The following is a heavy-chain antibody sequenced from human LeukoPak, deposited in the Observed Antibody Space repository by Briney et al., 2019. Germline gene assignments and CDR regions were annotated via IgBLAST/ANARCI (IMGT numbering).Heavy chain of an antibody. J-gene: IGHJ4*02. CDR2: IYYSGST. CDR3: ARDYYGSGSKIDY. Sequence: SETLSLTCTVSGGSISSYYWSWIRQPPGKGLDWIGYIYYSGSTNYNPSLKSRVTISVDTSKNQFSLKLSSVTAADTAVYYCARDYYGSGSKIDYWGQGTLVTVSS. V-gene: IGHV4-59*01. D-gene: IGHD3-10*01. CDR1: GGSISSYY.